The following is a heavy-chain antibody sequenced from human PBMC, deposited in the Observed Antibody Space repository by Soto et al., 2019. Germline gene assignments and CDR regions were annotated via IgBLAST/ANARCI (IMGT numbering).Heavy chain of an antibody. V-gene: IGHV4-59*01. CDR2: IYYSGST. J-gene: IGHJ6*02. CDR3: ARVAPYYDFWSGYYEVYYYYGMDV. Sequence: SETLSLTCTVSGGSISSYYWSWIRQPPGKGLEWIGYIYYSGSTNYNPSLKSRVTISVDTSKNQFSLKLSSVTAADTAVYYCARVAPYYDFWSGYYEVYYYYGMDVWGQGTTVTVSS. CDR1: GGSISSYY. D-gene: IGHD3-3*01.